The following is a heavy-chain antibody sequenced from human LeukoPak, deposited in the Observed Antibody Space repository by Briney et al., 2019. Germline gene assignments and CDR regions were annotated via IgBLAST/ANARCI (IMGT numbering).Heavy chain of an antibody. D-gene: IGHD3-9*01. J-gene: IGHJ6*03. CDR2: IYTSGST. V-gene: IGHV4-61*02. CDR1: GGSISSGSYY. CDR3: AREYFDWLKGQNDYYMDV. Sequence: PSQTLSLTCTVSGGSISSGSYYWSWIRQPAGKGLEWIGRIYTSGSTNYNPSLKSRVTMSVDTSKNQFSLKLSSVTAADTAVYYCAREYFDWLKGQNDYYMDVSGKGTTVTVSS.